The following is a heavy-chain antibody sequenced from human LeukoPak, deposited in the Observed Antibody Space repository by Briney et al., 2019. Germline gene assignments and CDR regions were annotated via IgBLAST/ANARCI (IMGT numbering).Heavy chain of an antibody. CDR3: ARGARKRRGICSNFDWLHPASHWGQYYYYMDV. J-gene: IGHJ6*03. Sequence: PGGSLRLSCAASGFTFSSYSMNWVRQAPGKGLEYVSAISSNGGSTYYANSVKGRFTISRDNSKNTLYLQMGSLRAEDMAVYYCARGARKRRGICSNFDWLHPASHWGQYYYYMDVWGKGPTVTVSS. D-gene: IGHD3-9*01. CDR1: GFTFSSYS. CDR2: ISSNGGST. V-gene: IGHV3-64*01.